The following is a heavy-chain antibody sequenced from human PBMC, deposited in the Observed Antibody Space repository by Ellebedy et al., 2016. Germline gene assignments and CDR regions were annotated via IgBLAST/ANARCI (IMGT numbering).Heavy chain of an antibody. CDR3: ARDRACSGGSCYGY. CDR1: GFSVSSNY. J-gene: IGHJ4*02. V-gene: IGHV3-66*01. CDR2: IYAGGST. D-gene: IGHD2-15*01. Sequence: GESLKISCVVSGFSVSSNYLSWVRQAPGKGLEWVSVIYAGGSTFYADSVKGRFTISRDNSKNTLYLQMNSLRAEDTAVYYCARDRACSGGSCYGYWGQGTLVTVSS.